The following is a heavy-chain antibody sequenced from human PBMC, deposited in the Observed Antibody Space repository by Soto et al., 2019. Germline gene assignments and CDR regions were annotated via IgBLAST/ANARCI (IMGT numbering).Heavy chain of an antibody. CDR1: GYTFTSYG. CDR3: ASGIAVAGWLVY. J-gene: IGHJ4*02. D-gene: IGHD6-19*01. V-gene: IGHV1-18*01. Sequence: QVQLVQSGAEVKKPGASVKVSCKASGYTFTSYGISWVRQAPGQGLEWMGWISAYNGNTNYAQKLQGRFSMISAXSTSTAYMELRSLRSDDTAVYYCASGIAVAGWLVYWGQGTLVTVSS. CDR2: ISAYNGNT.